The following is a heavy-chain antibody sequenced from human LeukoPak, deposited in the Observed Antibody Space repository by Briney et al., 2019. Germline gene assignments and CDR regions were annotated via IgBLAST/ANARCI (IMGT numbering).Heavy chain of an antibody. J-gene: IGHJ6*02. CDR2: IYYSGGT. Sequence: PSETLSLTCTVSGGAISPYYWSWIRQTPGQVPEWIGYIYYSGGTNYTPSLKSRVTISVDTSKQQSSLKLTSVTAADTAVYYCARIMDTAWGMDVWGQGPTLTVSS. D-gene: IGHD2-8*01. CDR1: GGAISPYY. CDR3: ARIMDTAWGMDV. V-gene: IGHV4-59*01.